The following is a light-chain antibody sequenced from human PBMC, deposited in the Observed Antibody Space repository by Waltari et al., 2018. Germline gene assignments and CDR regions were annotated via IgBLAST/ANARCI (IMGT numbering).Light chain of an antibody. CDR2: RNS. Sequence: QSVLPQPPSASGTPGPRATISCTGSTSYIYWYQQLPGTAPNLLIYRNSQRPSGVPDRFSGSKSGTSASLTISGLRSEDEADYYCAAWDVSLSARVFGGGTKLTVL. CDR3: AAWDVSLSARV. CDR1: TSYI. J-gene: IGLJ3*02. V-gene: IGLV1-47*01.